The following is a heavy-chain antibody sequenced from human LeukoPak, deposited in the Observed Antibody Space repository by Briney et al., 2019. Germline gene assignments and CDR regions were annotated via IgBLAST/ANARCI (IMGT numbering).Heavy chain of an antibody. V-gene: IGHV5-51*01. D-gene: IGHD5-24*01. CDR1: GFSFTSDW. J-gene: IGHJ3*02. CDR2: IYPGDSDT. CDR3: ARPTIKSPYVGFDS. Sequence: GESLKISCKGSGFSFTSDWIGWVRQMPGKGPEWMGIIYPGDSDTQYSPSFQGRVTISADKSINTAYLQWSSLKASDTAMYYCARPTIKSPYVGFDSWGQGTMVTVSS.